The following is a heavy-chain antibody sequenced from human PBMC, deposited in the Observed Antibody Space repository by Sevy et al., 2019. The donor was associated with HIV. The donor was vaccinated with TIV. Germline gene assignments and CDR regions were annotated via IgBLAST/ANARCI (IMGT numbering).Heavy chain of an antibody. Sequence: ASVKVSCKASGYTFTSYGISWVRQAPGQGLEWMGWISAYNDNTNYAQKLQGRVTMTTDTSTSTAYMELRSLRSDDTAVYYCARGTHSSGWYYFDYWGQGTLVTVSS. J-gene: IGHJ4*02. CDR3: ARGTHSSGWYYFDY. CDR1: GYTFTSYG. V-gene: IGHV1-18*01. CDR2: ISAYNDNT. D-gene: IGHD6-19*01.